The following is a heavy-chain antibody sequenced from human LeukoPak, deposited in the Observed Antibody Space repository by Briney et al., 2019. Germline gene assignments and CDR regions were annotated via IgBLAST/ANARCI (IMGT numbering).Heavy chain of an antibody. CDR2: IYYSGST. D-gene: IGHD2-21*01. CDR3: ASLLPGIVVVDY. J-gene: IGHJ4*02. V-gene: IGHV4-31*03. Sequence: SQTLSLTCTVSGGSISSGGYYWSWIRQHPGQGLEWIGYIYYSGSTYYNPSLKSRVTISVDTSKNQFSLKLSSVTAADTAVYYCASLLPGIVVVDYWGQGTLVTVSS. CDR1: GGSISSGGYY.